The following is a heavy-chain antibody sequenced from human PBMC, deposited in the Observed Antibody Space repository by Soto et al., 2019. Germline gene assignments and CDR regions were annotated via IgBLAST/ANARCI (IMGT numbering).Heavy chain of an antibody. Sequence: EVQLLESGGGLVQPGGSLRLSCAASGFTFSNYAMSWVRQAPGKGLEWVSSISDSGIRTYYADSVKGRFTISRDNSKNTLFLQMNSLRAEQTDVYYCAKGTSFGYWGQGTLVTVSS. D-gene: IGHD2-2*01. CDR2: ISDSGIRT. CDR1: GFTFSNYA. J-gene: IGHJ4*02. CDR3: AKGTSFGY. V-gene: IGHV3-23*01.